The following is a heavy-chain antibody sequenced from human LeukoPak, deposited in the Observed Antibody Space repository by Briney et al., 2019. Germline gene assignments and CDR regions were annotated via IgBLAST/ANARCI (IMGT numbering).Heavy chain of an antibody. CDR2: IYHSGST. Sequence: SETLFLTCTVSGYSISSGYYWGWIRQPPGKGLEWIGSIYHSGSTYYNPSLKSRVTISVDTSKNQFSLKLSSVTAADTAVYYCARAGPEGYYYDSSGRGYWGQGTLVTVSS. CDR1: GYSISSGYY. CDR3: ARAGPEGYYYDSSGRGY. J-gene: IGHJ4*02. V-gene: IGHV4-38-2*02. D-gene: IGHD3-22*01.